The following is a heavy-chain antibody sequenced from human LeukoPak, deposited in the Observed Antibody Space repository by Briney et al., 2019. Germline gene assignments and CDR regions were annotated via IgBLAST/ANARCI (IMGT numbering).Heavy chain of an antibody. CDR1: GYSISSGYY. CDR3: ARHGPTWNYGEIDY. D-gene: IGHD1-7*01. CDR2: IYRSGNT. V-gene: IGHV4-38-2*02. J-gene: IGHJ4*02. Sequence: SETLSLTCTVSGYSISSGYYWGWIRQPPGKGLEWIGSIYRSGNTYYNPSLKSRVTISVDTSKNQFSLKLSSVTAADTAVYYCARHGPTWNYGEIDYWGQGTLVTVSS.